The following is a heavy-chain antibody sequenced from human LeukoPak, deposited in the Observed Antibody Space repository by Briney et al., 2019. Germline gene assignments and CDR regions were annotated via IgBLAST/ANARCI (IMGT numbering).Heavy chain of an antibody. D-gene: IGHD6-19*01. J-gene: IGHJ4*02. Sequence: PGGSLRLSCAASGFTFSSYWMSWVRQAPGKGLEWVANIKQDGSEKYYVDSVKGRFTISRDNAKNSLYLQMNSLRAEDTAVYYCARDAKQWLVQYFDYWGQGTLVTVSS. CDR1: GFTFSSYW. CDR3: ARDAKQWLVQYFDY. CDR2: IKQDGSEK. V-gene: IGHV3-7*01.